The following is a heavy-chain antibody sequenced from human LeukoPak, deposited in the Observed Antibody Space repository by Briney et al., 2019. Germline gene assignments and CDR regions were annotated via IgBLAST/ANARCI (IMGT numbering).Heavy chain of an antibody. D-gene: IGHD6-13*01. V-gene: IGHV1-69*13. Sequence: ASVKVSCKASGGTFSSYAISWVRQAPGQGLEWIGGIIPIFGTANYAQKFQGRVTITADESTSTAYMELSSLRSEDTAVYYCARDKKAAAAGPVSLDYWGQGTLVTVSS. CDR3: ARDKKAAAAGPVSLDY. J-gene: IGHJ4*02. CDR2: IIPIFGTA. CDR1: GGTFSSYA.